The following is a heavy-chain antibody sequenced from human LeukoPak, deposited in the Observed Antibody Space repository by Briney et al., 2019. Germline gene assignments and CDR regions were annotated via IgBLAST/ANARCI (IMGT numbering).Heavy chain of an antibody. D-gene: IGHD3-22*01. V-gene: IGHV3-30*04. J-gene: IGHJ4*02. CDR3: ARAPYYYDSSGYYDY. CDR2: ISYDGSNK. CDR1: GFTLSGYA. Sequence: GRSLRLSCAASGFTLSGYAMHWVRQAPGKGLEWVAVISYDGSNKYYVDSVKGRFTISRDNSKNTLYQEMNSLRAEDTAVYYCARAPYYYDSSGYYDYWGQGTLVTVSS.